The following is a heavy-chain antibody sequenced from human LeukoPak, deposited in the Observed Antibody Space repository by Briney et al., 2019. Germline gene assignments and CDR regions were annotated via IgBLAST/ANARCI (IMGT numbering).Heavy chain of an antibody. CDR3: ARRHYYDSSGYTFDY. Sequence: SETLSLTCAVSGGSISSSNWWSWVRQPPGKGLEWIGEIYHSGSTNYNPSLKSRVTISVDKSKNQFSLKLSSVTAADTAVYYCARRHYYDSSGYTFDYWGQGTLVTVSS. CDR1: GGSISSSNW. D-gene: IGHD3-22*01. V-gene: IGHV4-4*02. J-gene: IGHJ4*02. CDR2: IYHSGST.